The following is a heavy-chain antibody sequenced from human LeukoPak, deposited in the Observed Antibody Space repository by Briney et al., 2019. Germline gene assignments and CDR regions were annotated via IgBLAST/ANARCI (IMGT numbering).Heavy chain of an antibody. CDR2: IRSKAYGGTT. D-gene: IGHD6-13*01. CDR1: GFTVSSNY. J-gene: IGHJ4*02. V-gene: IGHV3-49*04. CDR3: TRVAAAGTDDY. Sequence: GGSLRLSCAASGFTVSSNYMSWVRQAPGKGLEWVGFIRSKAYGGTTEYAASVKGRFTISRDDSKSIAYLQMNSLKTEDTAVYYCTRVAAAGTDDYWGQGTLVTVSS.